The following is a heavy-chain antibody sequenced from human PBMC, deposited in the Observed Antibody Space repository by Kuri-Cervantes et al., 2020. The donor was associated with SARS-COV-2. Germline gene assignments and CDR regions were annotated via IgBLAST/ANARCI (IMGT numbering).Heavy chain of an antibody. CDR1: GFTFSTYS. V-gene: IGHV3-48*01. CDR2: ISSGSSTI. D-gene: IGHD6-13*01. CDR3: AKVILNSDSSTLGRFDF. J-gene: IGHJ4*02. Sequence: LSLTCAASGFTFSTYSMNWVRQAPGKGLEWVSYISSGSSTIYYADSVKGRFTISRDNAKNTLYLQTNSLRAEDTAIYYCAKVILNSDSSTLGRFDFWGLGTLVTVSS.